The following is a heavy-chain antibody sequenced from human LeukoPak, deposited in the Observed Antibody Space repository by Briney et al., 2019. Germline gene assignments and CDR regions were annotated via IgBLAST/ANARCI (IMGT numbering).Heavy chain of an antibody. J-gene: IGHJ4*02. CDR2: FSAGDDST. D-gene: IGHD3-16*01. CDR3: AKPSFGGAYGALDC. V-gene: IGHV3-23*01. CDR1: GFTFSTYA. Sequence: GGSLRLSCAASGFTFSTYAITWVRQAPGKGLEWVSAFSAGDDSTYYADSVKGRFTISRDTSKTTVYLQMNSLRAEDTAVYYCAKPSFGGAYGALDCWGQGTLVTVSS.